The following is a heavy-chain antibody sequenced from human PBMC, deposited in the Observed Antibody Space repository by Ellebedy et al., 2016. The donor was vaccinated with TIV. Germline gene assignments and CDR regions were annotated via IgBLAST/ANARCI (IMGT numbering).Heavy chain of an antibody. V-gene: IGHV3-11*01. CDR3: ARFKYTSFWHLGHNGLDY. Sequence: GESLKISCAASGFRFSDYYMTWLRQAPGRGPEWISYLSVDGCATYYSDSVKGRFTSPRDNAAQSLYLQINNLRTDDAAVYYCARFKYTSFWHLGHNGLDYWGQGTLVTVSS. CDR2: LSVDGCAT. D-gene: IGHD6-19*01. J-gene: IGHJ4*02. CDR1: GFRFSDYY.